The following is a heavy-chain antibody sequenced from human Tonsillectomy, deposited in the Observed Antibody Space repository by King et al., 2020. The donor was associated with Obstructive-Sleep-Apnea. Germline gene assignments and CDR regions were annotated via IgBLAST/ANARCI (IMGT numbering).Heavy chain of an antibody. V-gene: IGHV3-23*04. CDR2: IGSSGDNT. J-gene: IGHJ4*02. CDR1: GFTFSTYA. D-gene: IGHD7-27*01. CDR3: AKDRPQKITGAFDY. Sequence: VQLVPSGGGLVQPGGSLRLSCAASGFTFSTYAMTWVRQAPGKGLEWVSAIGSSGDNTYYADSVKGRFTISRDNSKNTLYLQMNSLRAEDTAVYYCAKDRPQKITGAFDYWGQGTLVTVSS.